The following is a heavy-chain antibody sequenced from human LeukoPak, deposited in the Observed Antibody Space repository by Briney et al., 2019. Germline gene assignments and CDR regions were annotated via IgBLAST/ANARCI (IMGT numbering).Heavy chain of an antibody. CDR1: GGSISSSSYY. CDR3: ARRNSSSWRRRDAFDI. D-gene: IGHD6-13*01. CDR2: TYYSGST. J-gene: IGHJ3*02. Sequence: SETLSLTCTVSGGSISSSSYYWGWIRQPPGKGLEWIGYTYYSGSTNYNPSLKSRVTISVDTSKNQFSLKLSSVTAADTAVYYCARRNSSSWRRRDAFDIWGQGTMVTVSS. V-gene: IGHV4-61*05.